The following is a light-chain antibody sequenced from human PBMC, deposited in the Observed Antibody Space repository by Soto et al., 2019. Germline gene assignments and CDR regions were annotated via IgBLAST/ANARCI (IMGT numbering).Light chain of an antibody. Sequence: EIVLTQSPGTLSLSPGERATLSCRASQSVSSSYLAWYQQKPGQAPRLLIYGASSRASGTPDRFSGSGSGTDFTLTISRLEPEDFAVYYCQQYGSSRTFGQGTRWIS. V-gene: IGKV3-20*01. CDR3: QQYGSSRT. CDR1: QSVSSSY. J-gene: IGKJ1*01. CDR2: GAS.